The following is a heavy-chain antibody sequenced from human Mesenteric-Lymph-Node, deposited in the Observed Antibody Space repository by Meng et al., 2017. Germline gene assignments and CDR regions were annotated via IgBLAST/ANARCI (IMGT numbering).Heavy chain of an antibody. CDR3: ARHDGGYGDYFDH. CDR2: IYYSGST. V-gene: IGHV4-39*01. J-gene: IGHJ4*02. Sequence: QLQYPCPGLVKSSHPLSLTCTGSGGSISSSRHHWGWIRQPPGKGLEWIGSIYYSGSTYYNPSLRSRVTMSLDTSKNQFSLKLSSVTATDTAVYYCARHDGGYGDYFDHWGQGTLVTVSS. D-gene: IGHD5-12*01. CDR1: GGSISSSRHH.